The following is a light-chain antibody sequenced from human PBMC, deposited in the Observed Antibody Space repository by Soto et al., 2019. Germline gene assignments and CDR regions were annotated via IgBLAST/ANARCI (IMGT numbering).Light chain of an antibody. J-gene: IGLJ3*02. CDR1: RSNIGRNF. CDR3: AAWDDTLDAQV. Sequence: QPVLTQSPSASGTPGQRVTISCSGSRSNIGRNFAYWYQHVPGTAPRLLIQRNNERPSGVPDRFSGSKSGKSVSLAISGLRSEDEATYYCAAWDDTLDAQVFGGGTKLTVL. V-gene: IGLV1-47*01. CDR2: RNN.